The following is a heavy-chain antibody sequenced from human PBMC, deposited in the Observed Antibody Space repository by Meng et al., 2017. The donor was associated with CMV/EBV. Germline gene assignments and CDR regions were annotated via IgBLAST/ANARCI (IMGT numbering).Heavy chain of an antibody. D-gene: IGHD1-26*01. CDR3: ASYRGVSYGIHDAFDI. CDR1: GYSISSVYY. Sequence: GSLRLSCTVSGYSISSVYYWGWIRQPPGKGLEWIGSIYHSGSTYYNPSLTSRVTISVDTSKHQFSLKLSSVTAADTAVYYCASYRGVSYGIHDAFDIWGQGTMVTVSS. CDR2: IYHSGST. J-gene: IGHJ3*02. V-gene: IGHV4-38-2*02.